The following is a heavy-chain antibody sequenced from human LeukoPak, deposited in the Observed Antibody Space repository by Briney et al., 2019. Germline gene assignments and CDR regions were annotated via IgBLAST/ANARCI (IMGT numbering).Heavy chain of an antibody. CDR1: GFTFSSYA. D-gene: IGHD1-1*01. V-gene: IGHV3-23*01. CDR3: AKDLTTGTTRIDAFDI. J-gene: IGHJ3*02. Sequence: GGSLRLSCAASGFTFSSYAMSWVRQAPGKGLEWVSAISGSGGSTYYADSVKGRFTISRDNSKNTLYLQMNSLRAEDTAVYYCAKDLTTGTTRIDAFDIWGQGTMVTVSS. CDR2: ISGSGGST.